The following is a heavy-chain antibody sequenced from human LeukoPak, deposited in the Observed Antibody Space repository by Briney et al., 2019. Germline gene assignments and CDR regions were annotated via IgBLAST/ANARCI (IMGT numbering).Heavy chain of an antibody. V-gene: IGHV1-18*01. CDR3: ARDHSFAAGYLYNWFDP. J-gene: IGHJ5*02. Sequence: ASVKVSCKASGYTFTSYGISWVRQAPGQGLEWMGWISAYNGNTNYAQKLQGRVTMTTDTSTSTAYMELRSLRSGDTAVYYCARDHSFAAGYLYNWFDPWGQGTLVTVSS. D-gene: IGHD6-13*01. CDR2: ISAYNGNT. CDR1: GYTFTSYG.